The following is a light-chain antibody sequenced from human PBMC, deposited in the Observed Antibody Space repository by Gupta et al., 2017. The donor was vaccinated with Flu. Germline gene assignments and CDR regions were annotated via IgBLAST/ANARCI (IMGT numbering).Light chain of an antibody. V-gene: IGKV1-27*01. CDR2: AAS. J-gene: IGKJ2*01. CDR1: QDIRNY. Sequence: DIQMTQSPSSLSASVGDRVTITCRASQDIRNYLAWYQQKPGEVPKLLIFAASTLQSGVPSRFSGSGSGTEFTLTISSLQPEDVATYYCQKNNSAPHNFVQGTKVEIK. CDR3: QKNNSAPHN.